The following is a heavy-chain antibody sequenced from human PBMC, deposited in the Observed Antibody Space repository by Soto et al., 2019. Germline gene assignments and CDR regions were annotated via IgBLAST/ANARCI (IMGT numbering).Heavy chain of an antibody. CDR2: IYYSGST. J-gene: IGHJ4*02. Sequence: SETLSLTCTVSDGSISSSSYYWGWIRQPPGKGLEWIGSIYYSGSTYYNPSLKSRVTISVDTSKNQFSLKLSSVTAADTAVYYCATTEYSGYDLTPSFDYWGQGTLVTVSS. CDR3: ATTEYSGYDLTPSFDY. V-gene: IGHV4-39*01. D-gene: IGHD5-12*01. CDR1: DGSISSSSYY.